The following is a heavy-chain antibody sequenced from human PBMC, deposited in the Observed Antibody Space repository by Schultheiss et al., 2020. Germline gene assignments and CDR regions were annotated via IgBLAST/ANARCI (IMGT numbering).Heavy chain of an antibody. J-gene: IGHJ6*02. CDR1: GFTFSSYE. V-gene: IGHV3-7*01. CDR3: AKEVGATIHYYGMDV. Sequence: GGSLRLSCAASGFTFSSYEMNWVRQAPGKGLEWVANINQNGSEKYYVDSVKGRFTISRDNAKISLCLQMNSLRAEDTAVYYCAKEVGATIHYYGMDVWGQGTTVTVSS. D-gene: IGHD1-26*01. CDR2: INQNGSEK.